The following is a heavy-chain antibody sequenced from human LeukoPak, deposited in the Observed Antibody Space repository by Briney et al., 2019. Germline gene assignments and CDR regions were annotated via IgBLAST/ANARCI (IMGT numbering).Heavy chain of an antibody. D-gene: IGHD3-22*01. V-gene: IGHV3-33*06. CDR3: AKSPAYDSSGYYHYYFDY. Sequence: GGSLRLSCAASGFIFSGYGMHWVRQAPGKGLEWVAVIWYDGSNQYYADSVKGRFTISRDNSKNTLYLQMNSLRAEDTAVYYCAKSPAYDSSGYYHYYFDYWGQGTLVTVSS. CDR1: GFIFSGYG. J-gene: IGHJ4*02. CDR2: IWYDGSNQ.